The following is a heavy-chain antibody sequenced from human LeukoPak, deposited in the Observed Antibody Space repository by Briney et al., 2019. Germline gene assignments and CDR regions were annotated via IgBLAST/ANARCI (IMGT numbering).Heavy chain of an antibody. CDR2: INTDGSST. V-gene: IGHV3-74*01. CDR3: ARDTYDSSGYYYGPFDY. Sequence: PGGSLRLSCAASGFTFSSYWMHWVRQAPGKGLVWVSRINTDGSSTSYADSVKGRFTISRDNAKNTLYLQMNSLRAEDPAVYYCARDTYDSSGYYYGPFDYWGQGTLVTVSS. D-gene: IGHD3-22*01. CDR1: GFTFSSYW. J-gene: IGHJ4*02.